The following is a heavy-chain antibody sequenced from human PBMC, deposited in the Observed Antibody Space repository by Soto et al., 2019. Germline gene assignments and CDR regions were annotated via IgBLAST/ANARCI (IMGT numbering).Heavy chain of an antibody. J-gene: IGHJ6*03. CDR2: IIPILDIT. CDR1: GGTFSSYT. Sequence: ASVKVSCKASGGTFSSYTISWVRQAPGQGLEWMGRIIPILDITNYAQKFQGRVTITADKSTSTVYMELSSLRSEDTAVFYCARDADIAVAGRGDYYYYMDVWGKGTTVTVSS. V-gene: IGHV1-69*04. D-gene: IGHD6-19*01. CDR3: ARDADIAVAGRGDYYYYMDV.